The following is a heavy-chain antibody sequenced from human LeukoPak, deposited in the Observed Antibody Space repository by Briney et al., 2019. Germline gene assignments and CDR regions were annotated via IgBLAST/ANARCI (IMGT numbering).Heavy chain of an antibody. CDR3: ARVSRQQLATHFDY. CDR2: MNPNSGNT. D-gene: IGHD6-13*01. V-gene: IGHV1-8*01. CDR1: GYTFTSYD. Sequence: ASVKVSCKASGYTFTSYDINWVRQATGQGLEWMGWMNPNSGNTGYAQKFQGRVTMTRNTSISTAYTELSSLRSEDTAVYYCARVSRQQLATHFDYWGQGTLVTVSS. J-gene: IGHJ4*02.